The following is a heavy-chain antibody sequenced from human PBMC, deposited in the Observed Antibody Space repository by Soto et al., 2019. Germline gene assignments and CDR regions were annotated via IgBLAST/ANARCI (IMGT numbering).Heavy chain of an antibody. CDR1: GFTVSTHY. V-gene: IGHV3-53*02. J-gene: IGHJ6*02. Sequence: EVQLVQTGGGLIQPGGSLRLSCVASGFTVSTHYLSWVRQVPGKGLEWVSVLHGSGSTSYADSVKGRFTISRDNARNTFYVQMNRSRVEVTAVYYCATKPPAAIQGCAYGMAVWGQGTTVTVSS. CDR2: LHGSGST. CDR3: ATKPPAAIQGCAYGMAV. D-gene: IGHD2-2*01.